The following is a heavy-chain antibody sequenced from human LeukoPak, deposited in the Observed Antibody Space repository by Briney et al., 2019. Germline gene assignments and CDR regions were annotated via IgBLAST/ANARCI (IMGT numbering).Heavy chain of an antibody. CDR3: ARDTYYYDSSGYRPFDY. J-gene: IGHJ4*02. Sequence: SETLSLTCTVSGGSISSYYWSWIRQPPGKGLEWIGYIYYSGSTNYNPSLKSRVTISVDMSKNQFSLKLSSVTAADTAVYYCARDTYYYDSSGYRPFDYWGQGTLVTVSS. CDR2: IYYSGST. CDR1: GGSISSYY. V-gene: IGHV4-59*01. D-gene: IGHD3-22*01.